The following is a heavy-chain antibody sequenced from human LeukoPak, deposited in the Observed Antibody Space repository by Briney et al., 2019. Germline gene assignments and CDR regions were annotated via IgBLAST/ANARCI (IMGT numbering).Heavy chain of an antibody. CDR3: AKGLDSYGYYQFGY. Sequence: GGPLRLSCAASGFTFSSYAMSWVRQAPGKGLEWVSAISGSGGSTYYADSAKGRFTISRDNSKNTLYLQMNSLRAEDTAVYYCAKGLDSYGYYQFGYWGQGTLVTVSS. CDR1: GFTFSSYA. V-gene: IGHV3-23*01. D-gene: IGHD5-18*01. CDR2: ISGSGGST. J-gene: IGHJ4*02.